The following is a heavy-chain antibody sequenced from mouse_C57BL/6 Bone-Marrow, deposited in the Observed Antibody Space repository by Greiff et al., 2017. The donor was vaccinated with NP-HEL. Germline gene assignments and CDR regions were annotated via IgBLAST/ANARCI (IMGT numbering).Heavy chain of an antibody. D-gene: IGHD2-4*01. V-gene: IGHV6-3*01. CDR1: GFTFSNYW. CDR2: IRLKSDNYAT. Sequence: EVKVEEYGGGLVQPGGSMKLSCVASGFTFSNYWMNWVRQSPEKGLEWVAQIRLKSDNYATHYAESVKGRFTISRDDSKSSVYLQMNNLRAEDTGIYYCTRYDYDGSYYFDYWGQGTTLTVSS. J-gene: IGHJ2*01. CDR3: TRYDYDGSYYFDY.